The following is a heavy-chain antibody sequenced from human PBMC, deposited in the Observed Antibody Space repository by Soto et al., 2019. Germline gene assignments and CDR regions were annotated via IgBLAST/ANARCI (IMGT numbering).Heavy chain of an antibody. V-gene: IGHV3-30*18. CDR2: ISYDGSNK. Sequence: QVQLVESGGGVVQPGRSLRRSCAASGITFSSYDMHWVRQAPGKWLEWVAVISYDGSNKYYADSVKGRFTISTNTAKTQVYLQISRLRAEDPAVYYCAKDYWPASGSGSPLDYWGQGSLFTVSS. CDR3: AKDYWPASGSGSPLDY. J-gene: IGHJ4*02. D-gene: IGHD1-26*01. CDR1: GITFSSYD.